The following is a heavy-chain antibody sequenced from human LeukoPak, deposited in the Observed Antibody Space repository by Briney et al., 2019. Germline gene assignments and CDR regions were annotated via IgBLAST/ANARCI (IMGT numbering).Heavy chain of an antibody. Sequence: GASVKVSCKASGYTFTGYCMHWVRQAPGQGLEWMGRINPNSGGTNYAQKFQGRVTMTRDTSISTAYMELSRLRSDDTAVYYCARDSYYYDSSGYYYYFDYWGQGTLVTVSS. D-gene: IGHD3-22*01. CDR2: INPNSGGT. V-gene: IGHV1-2*06. CDR3: ARDSYYYDSSGYYYYFDY. CDR1: GYTFTGYC. J-gene: IGHJ4*02.